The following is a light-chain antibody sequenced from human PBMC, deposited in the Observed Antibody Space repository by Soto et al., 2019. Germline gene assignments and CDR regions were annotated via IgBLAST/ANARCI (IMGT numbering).Light chain of an antibody. CDR1: HNIYIS. J-gene: IGKJ2*03. CDR2: GSS. Sequence: EIEMTQSPDTLAVSPGESATLSCRASHNIYISLAWYQQKPGQAPRRLIYGSSTRATGVPARFSGSGSGTEFTLTIGSLQSEDFAVFYCQQYSEWPESFGQGTKLEIK. V-gene: IGKV3-15*01. CDR3: QQYSEWPES.